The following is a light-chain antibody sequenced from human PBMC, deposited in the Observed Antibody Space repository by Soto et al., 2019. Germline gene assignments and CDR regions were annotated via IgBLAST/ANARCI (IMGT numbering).Light chain of an antibody. V-gene: IGKV3-20*01. CDR2: SIS. J-gene: IGKJ5*01. CDR3: QQHGQWPIT. Sequence: VLTQSPGTLSLSPGERATLSCRASQSVDRSDIAWYQQKPGQAPRLLIYSISKRATDIPDRFSGSGSGTEFTLTISSLQPEDFATYYCQQHGQWPITFGQGTRLEIK. CDR1: QSVDRSD.